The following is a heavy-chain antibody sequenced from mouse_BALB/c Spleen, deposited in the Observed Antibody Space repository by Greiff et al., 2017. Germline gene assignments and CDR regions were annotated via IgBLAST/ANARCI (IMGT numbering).Heavy chain of an antibody. D-gene: IGHD2-1*01. V-gene: IGHV7-3*02. J-gene: IGHJ4*01. CDR1: GFTFTDYY. CDR3: ARDIGLWGNYDYYAMDY. Sequence: EVQGVESGGGLVQPGGSLRLSCATSGFTFTDYYMSWVRQPPGKALEWLGFIRNKANGYTTEYSASVKGRFTISRDNSQSILYLQMNTLRAEDSATYYCARDIGLWGNYDYYAMDYWGQGTSVTVSS. CDR2: IRNKANGYTT.